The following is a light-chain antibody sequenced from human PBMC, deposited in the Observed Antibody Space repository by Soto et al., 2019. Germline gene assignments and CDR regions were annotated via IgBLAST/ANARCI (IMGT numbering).Light chain of an antibody. CDR2: GNS. CDR3: QSYDSSVSAWV. Sequence: QAVVTQPPSVSGAPGQRVTISCTGSSSNIGAGYDVHWYQQLPGTAPKLLIYGNSHRPSGVPDRFSGSKSGTSASLAIAGLQAEDETDYYCQSYDSSVSAWVFGGGTKLTVL. V-gene: IGLV1-40*01. CDR1: SSNIGAGYD. J-gene: IGLJ3*02.